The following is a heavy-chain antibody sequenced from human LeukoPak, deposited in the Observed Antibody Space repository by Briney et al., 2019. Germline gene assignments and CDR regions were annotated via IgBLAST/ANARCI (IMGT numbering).Heavy chain of an antibody. CDR1: GGTFSSYA. V-gene: IGHV1-69*04. Sequence: GASVKVSCKASGGTFSSYAISWVRQAPGQGLEWMGRIIPILGIANYAQKFQGRVTITADKSTSTAYMELSSLRSEDTAVYYCARDSGRTMVRGKGVDPWGQGTLVTVFS. D-gene: IGHD3-10*01. CDR3: ARDSGRTMVRGKGVDP. J-gene: IGHJ5*02. CDR2: IIPILGIA.